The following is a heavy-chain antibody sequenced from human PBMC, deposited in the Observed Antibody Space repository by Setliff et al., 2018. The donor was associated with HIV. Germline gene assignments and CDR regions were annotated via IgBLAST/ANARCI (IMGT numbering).Heavy chain of an antibody. CDR1: GDTLSELS. V-gene: IGHV1-24*01. J-gene: IGHJ4*02. CDR3: ATGGPLHIVVVPSAKGTTPIDTLDS. D-gene: IGHD2-2*01. Sequence: ASVKVSCKVSGDTLSELSMHWVRQAPGKGLEWMGGFDPEDGDTMYAQKFQGRVTMTEDTSTDTAYMELSSLRSEDTAVYYCATGGPLHIVVVPSAKGTTPIDTLDSWGQGTLVTVAS. CDR2: FDPEDGDT.